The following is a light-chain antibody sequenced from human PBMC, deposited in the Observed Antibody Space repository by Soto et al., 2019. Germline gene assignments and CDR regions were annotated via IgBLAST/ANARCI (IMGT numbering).Light chain of an antibody. CDR2: STS. CDR3: QQYGSSPRT. J-gene: IGKJ1*01. CDR1: QAVTSPF. Sequence: EIVLTQSPGTLSVSPGERATLSCRASQAVTSPFLAWYQQKPGQAPRLVIYSTSGRATGIPDRFSGSGSGTDFTLTISSLEPEDSAVYYCQQYGSSPRTFGQGTKV. V-gene: IGKV3-20*01.